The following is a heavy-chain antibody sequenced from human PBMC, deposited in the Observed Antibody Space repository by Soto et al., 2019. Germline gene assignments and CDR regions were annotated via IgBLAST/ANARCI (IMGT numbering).Heavy chain of an antibody. V-gene: IGHV3-21*01. J-gene: IGHJ5*02. Sequence: GXSLRLSCAASGFTFSSYSINWVRQAPGKGLEWVSSISSSSSYIYYADSVKGRFTISRDNAKNSLYLQMNSLRAQDTAVYYCARVYNYGDSTNWFDPWGQGTLVTVSS. CDR3: ARVYNYGDSTNWFDP. D-gene: IGHD4-17*01. CDR1: GFTFSSYS. CDR2: ISSSSSYI.